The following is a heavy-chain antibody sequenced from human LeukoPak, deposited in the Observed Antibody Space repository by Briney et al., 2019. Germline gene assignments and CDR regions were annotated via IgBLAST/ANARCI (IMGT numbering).Heavy chain of an antibody. D-gene: IGHD4-17*01. V-gene: IGHV1-69*01. J-gene: IGHJ3*02. Sequence: SVKVSCKSSGGTFSSYAISWVRQAPGQGLEWMGGIIPIFGTANYAQKFQGRVTITADESTSTAYMELSSLRSEDTAVYYCARANKDYGDYGDPDAFDIWGQGTMVTVSS. CDR2: IIPIFGTA. CDR1: GGTFSSYA. CDR3: ARANKDYGDYGDPDAFDI.